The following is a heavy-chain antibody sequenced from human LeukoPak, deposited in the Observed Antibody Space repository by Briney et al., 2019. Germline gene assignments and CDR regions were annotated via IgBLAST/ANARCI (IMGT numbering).Heavy chain of an antibody. CDR2: VFYNGAT. V-gene: IGHV4-39*07. D-gene: IGHD4-17*01. CDR1: GGSISSSIYY. CDR3: ARPYGDYNWYFDL. J-gene: IGHJ2*01. Sequence: SETLSLTCIVSGGSISSSIYYWAWVRQPPGKGLEWIGTVFYNGATQYSPSLRSRVTISIDTSTNQFSLKLSSVTAADTAVYYCARPYGDYNWYFDLWGRGTLVTVSS.